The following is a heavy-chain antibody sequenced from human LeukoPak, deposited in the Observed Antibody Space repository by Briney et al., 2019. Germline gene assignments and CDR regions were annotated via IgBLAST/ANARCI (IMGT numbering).Heavy chain of an antibody. Sequence: GASVKVSCKASGYTFSTYGISWVRQAPGQGLEWMGWISGYNGATNYAQKLQGRVTMTTDTSTSTAYTELRSLRSDDTAVYYCARGWYMAAAATWGAFDYWGQGTLVTVSS. V-gene: IGHV1-18*01. J-gene: IGHJ4*02. CDR1: GYTFSTYG. D-gene: IGHD6-13*01. CDR2: ISGYNGAT. CDR3: ARGWYMAAAATWGAFDY.